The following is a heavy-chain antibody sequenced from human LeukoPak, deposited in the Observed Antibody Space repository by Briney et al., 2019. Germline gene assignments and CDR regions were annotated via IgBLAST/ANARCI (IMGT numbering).Heavy chain of an antibody. CDR3: TRDNSHSGYSYGRLDGGDY. D-gene: IGHD5-18*01. CDR1: GFTFGDYA. Sequence: SLRLSCTASGFTFGDYAMSWFRQAPGKGLEWVGFIRSEAYGGTTEYAASVKGRFTISRDDSKSIAYLQMNSLKTEDTAVYYCTRDNSHSGYSYGRLDGGDYWGQGILVTVSS. CDR2: IRSEAYGGTT. J-gene: IGHJ4*02. V-gene: IGHV3-49*03.